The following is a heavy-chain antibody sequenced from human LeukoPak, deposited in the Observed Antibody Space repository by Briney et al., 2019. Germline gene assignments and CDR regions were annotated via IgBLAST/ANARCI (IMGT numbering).Heavy chain of an antibody. V-gene: IGHV1-2*02. D-gene: IGHD2-2*01. J-gene: IGHJ6*03. Sequence: ASVKVSCKASGYTFTGYYMHWVRQAPGQGLEWMGWINPNSGGTNYAQKFQGRVTTTRNTSISTAYMELSSLRSEDTAVYYCAREGGAAAISYYMDVWGKGTTVTVSS. CDR1: GYTFTGYY. CDR3: AREGGAAAISYYMDV. CDR2: INPNSGGT.